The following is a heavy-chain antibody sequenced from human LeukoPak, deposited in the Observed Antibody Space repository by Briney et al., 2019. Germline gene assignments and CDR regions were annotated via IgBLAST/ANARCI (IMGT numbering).Heavy chain of an antibody. CDR3: AKDAVAATYYYYGMDV. CDR1: GFTFSSYG. V-gene: IGHV3-30*18. J-gene: IGHJ6*04. Sequence: GGSLRLSCAASGFTFSSYGMHWVRQAPGKGLESVAVISYDGSNKYYADSVKGRFTISRDNSKNTLYLQMNSLRTEDTAVYYCAKDAVAATYYYYGMDVWGKGTTVTVSS. CDR2: ISYDGSNK. D-gene: IGHD2-15*01.